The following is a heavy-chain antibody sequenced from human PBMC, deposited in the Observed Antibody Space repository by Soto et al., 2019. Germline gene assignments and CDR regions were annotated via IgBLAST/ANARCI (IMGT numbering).Heavy chain of an antibody. CDR1: GYTFTTFG. D-gene: IGHD6-19*01. CDR2: ISAYNGNT. V-gene: IGHV1-18*01. CDR3: ARDRGIAVAEALDY. J-gene: IGHJ4*02. Sequence: QVQMVQSGAEVKKPGASVKVSCKASGYTFTTFGISWVRQAPGQGLEWMGWISAYNGNTNYAQKLQGRVTMTTDTXXRTAYMELRSLRSDDTAVYYCARDRGIAVAEALDYWGQGTLVTVSS.